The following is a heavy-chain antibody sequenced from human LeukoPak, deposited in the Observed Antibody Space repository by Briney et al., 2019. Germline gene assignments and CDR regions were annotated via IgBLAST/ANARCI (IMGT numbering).Heavy chain of an antibody. J-gene: IGHJ1*01. CDR1: GYTFTAYY. V-gene: IGHV1-46*01. Sequence: ASVKVSCKASGYTFTAYYIHWVRHAPGQGLEYMGVINPSSENTSYTQRFRGRVTMTRDTSTSTVYMELSSLRSEDTAVYYCARGYYGSGSYSEYFQYWGQGTLVTVSS. CDR2: INPSSENT. CDR3: ARGYYGSGSYSEYFQY. D-gene: IGHD3-10*01.